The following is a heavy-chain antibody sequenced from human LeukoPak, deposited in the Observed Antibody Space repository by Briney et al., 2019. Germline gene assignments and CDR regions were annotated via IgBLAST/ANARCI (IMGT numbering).Heavy chain of an antibody. D-gene: IGHD6-13*01. V-gene: IGHV3-9*01. J-gene: IGHJ1*01. CDR2: ISWNSGSI. CDR3: AKAPGSSWTGYFQH. CDR1: GFTFDDYA. Sequence: GGSLRLSCAASGFTFDDYAMHWVRQAPGKGLEWVSGISWNSGSIGYADSVKGRLTISRDNAKNSLYLQMNSLRAEDTALYYCAKAPGSSWTGYFQHWGQGTLVTVSS.